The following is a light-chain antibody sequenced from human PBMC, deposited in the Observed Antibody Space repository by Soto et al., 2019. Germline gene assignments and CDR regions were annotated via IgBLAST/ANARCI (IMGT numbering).Light chain of an antibody. V-gene: IGKV3-20*01. CDR3: QYYRQL. J-gene: IGKJ3*01. CDR1: QSVISTS. CDR2: GAS. Sequence: IVLTQSPGTLSLSPGERATLSCRASQSVISTSLAWYQQKPGQAPRLLIYGASSRAPGIPGRFSGSGSGTDFTLTISSLEPEVFAVYYFQYYRQLFGPGTKVDIK.